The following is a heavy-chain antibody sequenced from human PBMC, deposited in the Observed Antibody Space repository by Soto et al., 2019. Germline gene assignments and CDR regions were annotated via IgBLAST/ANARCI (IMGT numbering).Heavy chain of an antibody. CDR2: ISWDGGTT. CDR1: GFTFDDYI. Sequence: GSLRLSCAASGFTFDDYIMHWVRQAPGKGLEWVSLISWDGGTTYYADSVKGRFTISRDNSKNSLYLQMNSLRTEDTALYYCAKDGNSGSYYLFDYWGQGTLVTVSS. D-gene: IGHD1-26*01. J-gene: IGHJ4*02. V-gene: IGHV3-43*01. CDR3: AKDGNSGSYYLFDY.